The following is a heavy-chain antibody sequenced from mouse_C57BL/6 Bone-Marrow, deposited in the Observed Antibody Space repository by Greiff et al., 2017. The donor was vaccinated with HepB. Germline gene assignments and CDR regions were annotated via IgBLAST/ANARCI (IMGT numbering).Heavy chain of an antibody. D-gene: IGHD2-14*01. CDR1: GFSFNTYA. J-gene: IGHJ3*01. CDR2: IRSKSNNYAT. Sequence: EVQLVESGGGLVQPKGSLKLSCAASGFSFNTYAMNWVRQAPGKGLEWVARIRSKSNNYATYYADSVKDRFTISRDDSESMLYLQMNNLKTEDTAMYYCVRPGYDGWFAYWGQGTLVTVSA. V-gene: IGHV10-1*01. CDR3: VRPGYDGWFAY.